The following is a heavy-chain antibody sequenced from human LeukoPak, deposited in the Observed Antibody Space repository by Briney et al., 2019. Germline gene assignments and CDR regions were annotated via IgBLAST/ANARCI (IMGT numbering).Heavy chain of an antibody. V-gene: IGHV3-30*02. CDR3: ARSLTKVRGYDY. CDR2: IQYDGSNE. CDR1: GFTFSDYY. J-gene: IGHJ4*02. Sequence: PGGSLRLSCAASGFTFSDYYMSWIRQAPGKGLEWVTFIQYDGSNEYQADSVKGRFTISRDNSKNTMYLLTNSLRIEDTAVYYCARSLTKVRGYDYWGQGTLVTVSS. D-gene: IGHD3-10*01.